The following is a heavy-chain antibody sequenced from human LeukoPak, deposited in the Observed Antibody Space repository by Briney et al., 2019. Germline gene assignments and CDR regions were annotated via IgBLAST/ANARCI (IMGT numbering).Heavy chain of an antibody. J-gene: IGHJ6*02. V-gene: IGHV4-59*08. CDR3: ARHRRDMDV. CDR1: GGSISSYY. Sequence: LETLSLTCTVSGGSISSYYWSWIRQPPGKGLEWIGYIYFSGSTNYNPSLKSRVTISVDTSKNQFSLKLSSVTAADTAVYYCARHRRDMDVWGQGTTVTVSS. CDR2: IYFSGST.